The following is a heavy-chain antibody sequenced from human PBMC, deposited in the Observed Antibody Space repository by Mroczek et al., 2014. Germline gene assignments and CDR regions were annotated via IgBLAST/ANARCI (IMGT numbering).Heavy chain of an antibody. J-gene: IGHJ6*03. Sequence: QVQLQQWGAGLLKPSETLSLTCAVYGGSFSGYYWSWIRQPPGKGLEWIGEINHSGSTNYNPSLKSRVTISVDTSKNQFSLKLSSVTAADTAVYYCARVVGYCSSTSCYYRRSYYYYYMDVWGKGTTVTVSS. CDR2: INHSGST. V-gene: IGHV4-34*01. CDR3: ARVVGYCSSTSCYYRRSYYYYYMDV. D-gene: IGHD2-2*01. CDR1: GGSFSGYY.